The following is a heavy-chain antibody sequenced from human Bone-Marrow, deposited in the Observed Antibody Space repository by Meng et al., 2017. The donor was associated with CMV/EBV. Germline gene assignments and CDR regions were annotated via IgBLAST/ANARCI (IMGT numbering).Heavy chain of an antibody. J-gene: IGHJ5*02. CDR2: INHSGST. CDR1: GGSFSGYY. CDR3: ARAPRWRFDP. V-gene: IGHV4-34*01. Sequence: SETLSLTCAVYGGSFSGYYWSWIRQPPGKGLEWIGEINHSGSTNYNPSLKSRVTMSVDTSKNQFSLKLSSVTAADTAVYYCARAPRWRFDPWGQGTLVTVSS. D-gene: IGHD3-3*01.